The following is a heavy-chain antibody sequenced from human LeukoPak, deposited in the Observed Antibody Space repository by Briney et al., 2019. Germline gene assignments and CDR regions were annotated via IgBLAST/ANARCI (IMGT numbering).Heavy chain of an antibody. D-gene: IGHD6-19*01. CDR3: ARDRSSGWYEYYYYYGMDV. V-gene: IGHV1-18*04. CDR1: GYTFTSYG. J-gene: IGHJ6*04. CDR2: ISAYNGNT. Sequence: GASVKVSCTASGYTFTSYGISWVRQAPGQGLEWMGWISAYNGNTNYAQKRQGRVTMTTDTSTSTAYMELRSLRSDDTAVYYCARDRSSGWYEYYYYYGMDVWGKGTTVTVSS.